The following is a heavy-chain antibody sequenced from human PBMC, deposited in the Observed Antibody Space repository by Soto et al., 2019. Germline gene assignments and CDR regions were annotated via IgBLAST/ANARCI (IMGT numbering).Heavy chain of an antibody. Sequence: GESLKISCAASGFMFSAYAMLWVRQAPGKGLEWVAAISYDGTNKYYADSIKGRFTISRDNSANTLFLQVNSLRREDTPMYYCARDPSPYTSGWYGIDFWGHGTLVTVSS. CDR1: GFMFSAYA. J-gene: IGHJ4*01. CDR2: ISYDGTNK. CDR3: ARDPSPYTSGWYGIDF. D-gene: IGHD6-19*01. V-gene: IGHV3-30*04.